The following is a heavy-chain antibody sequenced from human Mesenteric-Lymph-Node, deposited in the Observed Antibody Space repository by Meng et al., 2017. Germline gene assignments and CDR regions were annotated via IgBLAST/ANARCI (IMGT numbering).Heavy chain of an antibody. Sequence: QGQRGESGGGVVQPGRSLRRAGAAAGFTFSSYGVTWVRQAPGKGLEWVALISYDGNKKYYGDSVKGRFTISRDISKNTLYLQMNSLRPEDTAVYFCAKSLEAAATGFDYWGQGTLVTVSS. CDR1: GFTFSSYG. J-gene: IGHJ4*02. CDR2: ISYDGNKK. V-gene: IGHV3-30*18. D-gene: IGHD2-15*01. CDR3: AKSLEAAATGFDY.